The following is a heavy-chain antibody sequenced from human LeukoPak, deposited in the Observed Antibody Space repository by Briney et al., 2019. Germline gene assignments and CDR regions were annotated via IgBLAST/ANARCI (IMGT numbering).Heavy chain of an antibody. Sequence: AGGPVSLPCAASGFTLNNAWMNWVPDAPGRGLEGVGHIKSKTDRETRDYAAPVQRRFTISREESDNTLYLQMNSRKDVETDVYYGVTEVCVSCPTWGQVTIVTV. D-gene: IGHD2-2*01. J-gene: IGHJ4*02. V-gene: IGHV3-15*01. CDR3: VTEVCVSCPT. CDR1: GFTLNNAW. CDR2: IKSKTDRETR.